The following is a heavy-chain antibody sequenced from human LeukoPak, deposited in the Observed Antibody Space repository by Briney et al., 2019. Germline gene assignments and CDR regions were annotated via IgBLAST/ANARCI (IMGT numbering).Heavy chain of an antibody. CDR1: GYTFTGYY. D-gene: IGHD1-26*01. CDR3: ASIGSYTPFDY. J-gene: IGHJ4*02. V-gene: IGHV1-2*06. CDR2: INSNSGGT. Sequence: ASVKVSCKASGYTFTGYYMHWVRQAPGQGVEWMGRINSNSGGTNYAQKFQGRVIMNRDTSISTAYMGLSSLRSEETAVYYCASIGSYTPFDYWGQGTLVTVSS.